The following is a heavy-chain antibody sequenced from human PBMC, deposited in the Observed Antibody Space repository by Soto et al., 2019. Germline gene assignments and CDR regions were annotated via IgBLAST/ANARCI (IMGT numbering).Heavy chain of an antibody. D-gene: IGHD2-2*01. CDR3: ARVDCTSNSCSYLCDY. V-gene: IGHV3-49*03. CDR1: VFTFGDYA. Sequence: GGSLRLSCRTSVFTFGDYAMSGFRQGPGKGLEWGGFIRSNAYGVTADYATSVKGRFSMSRDDSKSIAYLQLNSLKTQDTAVYFCARVDCTSNSCSYLCDYWGQRALVTVSS. J-gene: IGHJ4*02. CDR2: IRSNAYGVTA.